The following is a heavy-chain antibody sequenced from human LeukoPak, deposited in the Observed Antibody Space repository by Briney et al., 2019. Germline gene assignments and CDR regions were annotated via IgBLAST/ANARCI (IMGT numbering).Heavy chain of an antibody. CDR2: IYYSGST. V-gene: IGHV4-39*07. D-gene: IGHD6-6*01. CDR1: GGSISSSSYY. J-gene: IGHJ4*02. CDR3: ARTQSDSSSSPPHY. Sequence: SETLSLTCTVSGGSISSSSYYWGWIRQPPGKGLEWIGSIYYSGSTYYNPSLKSRVTISVDRSKNQFSLKLSSVTAADTAVYYCARTQSDSSSSPPHYWGQGTLVTVSS.